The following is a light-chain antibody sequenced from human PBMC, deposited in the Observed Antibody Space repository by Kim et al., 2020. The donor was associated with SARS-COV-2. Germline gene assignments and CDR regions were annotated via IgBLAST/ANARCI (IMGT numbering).Light chain of an antibody. CDR2: EDS. V-gene: IGLV2-23*01. Sequence: QSALTQPASVSGSPGQSITISCTGTSSDVGNYNLVSWFQHHPGKAPQLMVFEDSKRPLGVSFRFSGTKSGSTASLTISYLQPEGETDYYCCPDAGGGNLVFGAGTKVTVL. CDR3: CPDAGGGNLV. J-gene: IGLJ1*01. CDR1: SSDVGNYNL.